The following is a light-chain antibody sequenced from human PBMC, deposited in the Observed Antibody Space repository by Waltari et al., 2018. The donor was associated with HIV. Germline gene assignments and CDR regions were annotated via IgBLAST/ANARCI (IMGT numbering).Light chain of an antibody. V-gene: IGLV2-11*01. CDR1: SSDVGAYNF. CDR3: CSYTGSYTWV. J-gene: IGLJ3*02. CDR2: DVS. Sequence: QSALTQPRSVSGSPGQSVTISCTGTSSDVGAYNFVSWYQQHPGKAPKLVLYDVSKWPSGVPDRFSGSKSGNTASLTISGLQAEDEADYYCCSYTGSYTWVFGGGTELTVL.